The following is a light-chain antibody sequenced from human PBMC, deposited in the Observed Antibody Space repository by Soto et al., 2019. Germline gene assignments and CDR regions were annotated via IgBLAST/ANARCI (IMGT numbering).Light chain of an antibody. CDR3: QQSWT. CDR1: QSISSW. J-gene: IGKJ1*01. Sequence: DIQMPQSPSTLSASVGDRVTITCRASQSISSWLAWYQQKPGKAPKLLIYKASSLESGVPSRFSGSGSGTEFTLTISSLQPDDFATYYCQQSWTFGQGTKVDIK. V-gene: IGKV1-5*03. CDR2: KAS.